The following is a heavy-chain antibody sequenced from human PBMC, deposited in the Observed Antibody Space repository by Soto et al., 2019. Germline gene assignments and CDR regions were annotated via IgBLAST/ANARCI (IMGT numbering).Heavy chain of an antibody. V-gene: IGHV1-8*01. CDR1: GYTFTNYD. CDR2: MNPESGNT. D-gene: IGHD3-16*01. CDR3: ARGRFRRTWFDP. J-gene: IGHJ5*02. Sequence: QVQLVQSGAEVKKPGASVKVSCKASGYTFTNYDIHWVRQATGQGLEWMGWMNPESGNTGQSKQFQGRDTMTRDTSISTAYMEMTSLRSEDTAVYYCARGRFRRTWFDPWGQGTLVTVSS.